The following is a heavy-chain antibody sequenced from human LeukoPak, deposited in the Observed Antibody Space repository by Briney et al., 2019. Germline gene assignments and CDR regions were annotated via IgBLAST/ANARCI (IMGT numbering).Heavy chain of an antibody. V-gene: IGHV3-30*04. CDR1: GFTFSSYA. J-gene: IGHJ4*02. CDR2: ISYDGSNR. CDR3: AKDVLGPGGY. Sequence: GGSLRLSCAASGFTFSSYAVHWVRQAPGKGLEWVTFISYDGSNRYYAGSVRGRFTISRDNSKNTLYLQMNSLRAEDTAVYYCAKDVLGPGGYWGQGTLVTVSS. D-gene: IGHD3-16*01.